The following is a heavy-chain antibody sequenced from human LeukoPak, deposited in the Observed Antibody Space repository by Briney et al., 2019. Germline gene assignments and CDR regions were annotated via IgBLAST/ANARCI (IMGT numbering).Heavy chain of an antibody. Sequence: GGSLRLSCTVSGFTLSSYEMTWFRQAPGKGLEWVSSIGYGGADSHYADSVKGRFTISRDNSKNTLYLQMNSLRAEDTAVYYCAKGTWYCSGGSCYFDYWGQGTLVTVSS. D-gene: IGHD2-15*01. CDR3: AKGTWYCSGGSCYFDY. CDR1: GFTLSSYE. J-gene: IGHJ4*02. CDR2: IGYGGADS. V-gene: IGHV3-23*01.